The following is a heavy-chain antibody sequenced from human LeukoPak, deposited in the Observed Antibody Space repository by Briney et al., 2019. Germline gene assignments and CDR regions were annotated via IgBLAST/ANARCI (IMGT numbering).Heavy chain of an antibody. V-gene: IGHV3-53*01. J-gene: IGHJ4*02. Sequence: GGSLRLSCAASGFPVDSNYMNWVRQAPGKGLEWVTVLYEDGRIYYADSVKGRFTISRDTSKNILSLQLNGLRAEDTAVYYCARGGGYYPIDYWGQGTLVTVSS. D-gene: IGHD2-15*01. CDR1: GFPVDSNY. CDR3: ARGGGYYPIDY. CDR2: LYEDGRI.